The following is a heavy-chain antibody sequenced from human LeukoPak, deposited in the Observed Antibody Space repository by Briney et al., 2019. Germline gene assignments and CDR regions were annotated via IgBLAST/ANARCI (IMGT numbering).Heavy chain of an antibody. CDR1: GGSISSGGYS. J-gene: IGHJ3*02. D-gene: IGHD3-10*01. Sequence: SETLSLTCAVSGGSISSGGYSWSWIRQPPGKGLEWIGYIYHSGSTYYNPSLKSRVTISVDRSKNLFSLKLSSVTAADTAVYYCARGKRVGFGELFAFDIWGQGTVVTVSS. CDR3: ARGKRVGFGELFAFDI. V-gene: IGHV4-30-2*01. CDR2: IYHSGST.